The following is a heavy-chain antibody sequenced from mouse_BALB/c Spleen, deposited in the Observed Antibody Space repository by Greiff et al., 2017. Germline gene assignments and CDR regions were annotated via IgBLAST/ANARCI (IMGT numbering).Heavy chain of an antibody. CDR3: AREGYDGYYNYAMDY. Sequence: VKLVESGPELVKPGASVKISCKASGYAFSSSWMNWVKQRPGQGLEWIGRIYPGDGDTNYNGKFKGKATLTADKSSSTAYMQLSSLTSVDSAVYFCAREGYDGYYNYAMDYWGQGTSVTVSS. V-gene: IGHV1-82*01. J-gene: IGHJ4*01. D-gene: IGHD2-3*01. CDR2: IYPGDGDT. CDR1: GYAFSSSW.